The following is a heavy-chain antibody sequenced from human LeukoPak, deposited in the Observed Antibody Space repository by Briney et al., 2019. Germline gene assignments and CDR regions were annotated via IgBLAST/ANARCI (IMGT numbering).Heavy chain of an antibody. CDR2: IYYSGST. D-gene: IGHD5-18*01. CDR3: ARRGGDSYGFYGMDV. J-gene: IGHJ6*02. CDR1: GGSISSYY. Sequence: SETLSLTCTVSGGSISSYYWSWIRQPPGKGLEWIGYIYYSGSTNYNPSLKSRGTISVDTSKTKFSLRLSSVTAADTAVYYCARRGGDSYGFYGMDVWGQGTTVTVPS. V-gene: IGHV4-59*01.